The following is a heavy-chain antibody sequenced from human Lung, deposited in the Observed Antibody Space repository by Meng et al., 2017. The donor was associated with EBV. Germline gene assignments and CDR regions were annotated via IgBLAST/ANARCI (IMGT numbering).Heavy chain of an antibody. Sequence: QGQLQESGPGLVKPSQTLSLTCTVSGGSGDSGAYYWSWIRQRPGKGLEWIGYIYYSGSTFYTPSLKSRATLSVDTSKNQFSLKLNSVTAADTAVYYCARLRLVWMFDYWGQGTLVTVSS. D-gene: IGHD6-19*01. J-gene: IGHJ4*02. V-gene: IGHV4-31*03. CDR1: GGSGDSGAYY. CDR3: ARLRLVWMFDY. CDR2: IYYSGST.